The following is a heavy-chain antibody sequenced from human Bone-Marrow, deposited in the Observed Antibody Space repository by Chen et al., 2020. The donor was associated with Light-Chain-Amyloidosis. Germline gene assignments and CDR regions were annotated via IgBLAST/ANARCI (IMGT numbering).Heavy chain of an antibody. V-gene: IGHV3-48*01. CDR3: ARGVEGGSGFIVP. CDR2: ISSSSSAI. Sequence: EVQLVESGGGLVQPGGSLRLSCAASGFTFSSYNLNWVRQAPGKGLEWVSYISSSSSAIYYADSVRGRFTISRDNAKNSLYLQMNSLRAEDTALYYCARGVEGGSGFIVPWGQGTLVTVSS. D-gene: IGHD6-19*01. CDR1: GFTFSSYN. J-gene: IGHJ5*02.